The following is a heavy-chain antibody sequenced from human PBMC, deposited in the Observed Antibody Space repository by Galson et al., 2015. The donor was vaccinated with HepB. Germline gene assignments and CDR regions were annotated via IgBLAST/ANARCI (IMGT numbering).Heavy chain of an antibody. CDR2: IKQDGSGK. Sequence: SLRLSCAASGFTFSNVWMSWVRQAPGKGLEWVANIKQDGSGKSDDDSVTGRFTISRDNAKKTQYLQMKSLRPDDTARYYCSRDRHGDYVHDYWGQGTLVTVSS. D-gene: IGHD4-17*01. V-gene: IGHV3-7*01. CDR3: SRDRHGDYVHDY. J-gene: IGHJ4*02. CDR1: GFTFSNVW.